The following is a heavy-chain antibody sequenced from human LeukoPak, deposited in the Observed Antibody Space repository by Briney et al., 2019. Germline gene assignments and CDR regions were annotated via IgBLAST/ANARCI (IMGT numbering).Heavy chain of an antibody. D-gene: IGHD3-3*01. CDR1: GGSISSGDYY. V-gene: IGHV4-30-4*01. J-gene: IGHJ6*02. CDR2: IYYSGST. CDR3: ARDSYYDFWSGPLGMDV. Sequence: SETLSLTCTVSGGSISSGDYYWSWIRQPPGKGLEWIGYIYYSGSTYYNPSLKSRVTISVDTSKNQFSLKLSSATAADTAVYYCARDSYYDFWSGPLGMDVWGQGTTVTVSS.